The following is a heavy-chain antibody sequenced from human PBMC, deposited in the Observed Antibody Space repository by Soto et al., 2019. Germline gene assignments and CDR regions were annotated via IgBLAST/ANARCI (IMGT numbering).Heavy chain of an antibody. D-gene: IGHD3-22*01. CDR1: GYTFTNYG. J-gene: IGHJ3*02. CDR2: ISAYNGNT. V-gene: IGHV1-18*01. CDR3: ARYNRAIVPSPGAFDI. Sequence: ASVKVSCKASGYTFTNYGMHWVRQAPGQRLEWMGWISAYNGNTNYAQKLQGRVTMTTDTSTSTAYMELRSLRSDDTAVYYCARYNRAIVPSPGAFDIWGQGTMVTVS.